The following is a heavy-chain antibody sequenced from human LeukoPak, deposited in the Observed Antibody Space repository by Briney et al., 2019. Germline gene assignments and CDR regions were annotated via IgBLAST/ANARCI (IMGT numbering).Heavy chain of an antibody. Sequence: SGGSLRLSCAASGFTFSTYAMSWVRQAPGKGLEWVSAISARGGSPYYADSVKGRFTISRDNSRNTLYLQMNSLRAEDTAVYYCDTSYYYDSSGYYWIGYWGQGTLVTVSS. CDR3: DTSYYYDSSGYYWIGY. J-gene: IGHJ4*02. D-gene: IGHD3-22*01. CDR1: GFTFSTYA. CDR2: ISARGGSP. V-gene: IGHV3-23*01.